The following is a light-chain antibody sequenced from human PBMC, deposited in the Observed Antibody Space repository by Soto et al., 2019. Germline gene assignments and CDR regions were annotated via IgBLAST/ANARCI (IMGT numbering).Light chain of an antibody. CDR3: QQYNSYWIT. CDR1: QSISSW. J-gene: IGKJ5*01. V-gene: IGKV1-5*03. Sequence: DIQLTQSPSFLSASVGDRVTITCRASQSISSWLAWYQQKPGKAPKLLIYKASSLESGVPSRFSGSGSGTEFTLTISSLQPDDFATYYCQQYNSYWITFGQGTRLEIK. CDR2: KAS.